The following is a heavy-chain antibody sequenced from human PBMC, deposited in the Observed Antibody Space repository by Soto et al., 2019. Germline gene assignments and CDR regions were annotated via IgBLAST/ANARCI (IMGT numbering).Heavy chain of an antibody. V-gene: IGHV4-61*01. CDR1: GGSVSSGSYY. J-gene: IGHJ5*02. D-gene: IGHD2-15*01. Sequence: SETLSLTCTVSGGSVSSGSYYWSWIRQPPGKGLEWIGYIYYSGSTNYNPSLKSRVTISVDTSKNQFSLKLSSVTAADTAVYYCARDFFGYCSGGSCYRTNWFDPWAREPWSPSPQ. CDR3: ARDFFGYCSGGSCYRTNWFDP. CDR2: IYYSGST.